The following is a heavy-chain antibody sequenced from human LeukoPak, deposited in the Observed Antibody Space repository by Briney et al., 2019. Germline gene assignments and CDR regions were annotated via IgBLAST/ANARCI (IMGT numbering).Heavy chain of an antibody. V-gene: IGHV5-51*01. D-gene: IGHD6-19*01. J-gene: IGHJ4*02. CDR3: VRSNTVAGTLPTDY. Sequence: GESLKISCKGSGYTFITHWIGWVRQMPGKGLEWMGIIYPGDSGTRYSPSFQGQVIISADRSISTAYLQWSSLKASDTAVYYCVRSNTVAGTLPTDYWGQGTLATVSS. CDR2: IYPGDSGT. CDR1: GYTFITHW.